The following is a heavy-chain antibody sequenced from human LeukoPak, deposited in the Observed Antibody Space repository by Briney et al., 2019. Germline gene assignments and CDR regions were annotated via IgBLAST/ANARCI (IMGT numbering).Heavy chain of an antibody. D-gene: IGHD3-22*01. J-gene: IGHJ4*02. CDR3: ARDLSPTYYYDSSGYYYFDY. CDR2: IDHSGST. Sequence: PSETLSLTCAVYGGSFSGYYWSWIRQPPGKGLEWIGEIDHSGSTNYNPSLKSRVTISVDTSRNQFSLKLSSVTAADTAVYYCARDLSPTYYYDSSGYYYFDYWGQGTLVTVSS. V-gene: IGHV4-34*01. CDR1: GGSFSGYY.